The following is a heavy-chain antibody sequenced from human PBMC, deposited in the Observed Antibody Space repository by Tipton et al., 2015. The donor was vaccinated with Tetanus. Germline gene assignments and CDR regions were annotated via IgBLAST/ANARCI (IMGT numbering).Heavy chain of an antibody. J-gene: IGHJ5*02. CDR1: GGSISSYY. Sequence: LRLSCAVSGGSISSYYWSWIRQPPGKGPEWIGYIYYSGSTNYNPSLKCRVTISVDTSKNQFSLKLSSVTAADTAVYYCARTLDNWFDPWGQGTLVTVSS. CDR2: IYYSGST. V-gene: IGHV4-59*08. CDR3: ARTLDNWFDP.